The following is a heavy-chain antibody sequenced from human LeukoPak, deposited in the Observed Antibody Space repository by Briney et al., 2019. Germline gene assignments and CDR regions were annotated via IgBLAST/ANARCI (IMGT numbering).Heavy chain of an antibody. J-gene: IGHJ4*02. CDR3: ARSARLMKGVVEVTALDD. V-gene: IGHV3-48*03. Sequence: QSGGSLRFSCEDSGFTFRSYEMNWVRQAPGKGLEWIAYLSSSGSAFSYADSVKGRFTIARDNAKNSVYLEMNSLRADDTAVYYCARSARLMKGVVEVTALDDWGQGTLVTVSS. CDR1: GFTFRSYE. CDR2: LSSSGSAF. D-gene: IGHD3-3*01.